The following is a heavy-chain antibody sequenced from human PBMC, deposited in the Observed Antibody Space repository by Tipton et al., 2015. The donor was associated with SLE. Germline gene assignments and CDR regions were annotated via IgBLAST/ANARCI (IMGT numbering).Heavy chain of an antibody. Sequence: SLRLSCAASGFTFSSYWMSWVRQAPGKGLEWVANIKQDGSEKYYVDSVKGRFTISRDNAKNSLYLQMNSLRAEDTAVYYCASQGDWGGLSQLAYCGQGTLVTVSS. J-gene: IGHJ4*02. CDR2: IKQDGSEK. V-gene: IGHV3-7*01. D-gene: IGHD7-27*01. CDR3: ASQGDWGGLSQLAY. CDR1: GFTFSSYW.